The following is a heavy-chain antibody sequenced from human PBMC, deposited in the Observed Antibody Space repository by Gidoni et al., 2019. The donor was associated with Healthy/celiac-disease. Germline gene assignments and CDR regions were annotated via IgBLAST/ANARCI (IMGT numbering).Heavy chain of an antibody. J-gene: IGHJ4*02. CDR1: GGTFSSYA. Sequence: QVQLVQSGAEVKKPGSSVKVSCKSSGGTFSSYAISWVRQAPGQGLEWMGRIIPIRGIANYAQKFQGRVTITADKATSTAYMELSSLRSEDTAVDYCARGYSYGGLDYWGQGTLVTVSS. D-gene: IGHD5-18*01. CDR2: IIPIRGIA. CDR3: ARGYSYGGLDY. V-gene: IGHV1-69*04.